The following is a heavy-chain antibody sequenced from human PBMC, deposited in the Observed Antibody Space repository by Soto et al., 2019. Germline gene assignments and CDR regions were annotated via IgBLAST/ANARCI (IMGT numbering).Heavy chain of an antibody. CDR2: ISSSGSTI. CDR3: ARGSDDYVWGGYRSCYFDY. Sequence: PGGSLRLSCAASGFTFSSYEMNWVRQAPGKGLEWVSYISSSGSTIYYADSVKGRFTISRDNAKNSLYLQMNSLRAEDTAVYYCARGSDDYVWGGYRSCYFDYWGQGTLVTVSS. V-gene: IGHV3-48*03. CDR1: GFTFSSYE. J-gene: IGHJ4*02. D-gene: IGHD3-16*02.